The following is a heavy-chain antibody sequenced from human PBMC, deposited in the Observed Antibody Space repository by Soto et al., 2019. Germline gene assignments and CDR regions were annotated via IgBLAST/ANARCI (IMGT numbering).Heavy chain of an antibody. V-gene: IGHV1-18*01. CDR2: ISAYNGNT. Sequence: ASVKVSCKASGYTFTSYGISWVRQAPGQGLEWMGWISAYNGNTNYSQKFQGRVTITRDTSASTAYMELSSLRSEDTAVYYCARAPYYDYIWGSYRDVPFDYWGQGTLVTVSS. CDR1: GYTFTSYG. D-gene: IGHD3-16*02. J-gene: IGHJ4*02. CDR3: ARAPYYDYIWGSYRDVPFDY.